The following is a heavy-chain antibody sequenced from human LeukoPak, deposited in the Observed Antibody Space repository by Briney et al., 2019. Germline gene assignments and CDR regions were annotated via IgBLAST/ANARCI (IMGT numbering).Heavy chain of an antibody. J-gene: IGHJ4*02. CDR3: ATGQDSSSLGDY. D-gene: IGHD6-6*01. CDR2: ISAYNGNT. Sequence: ASVKVSFKGSGYTFTSYGISWVRQAPGQGLEWMGWISAYNGNTNNAHKLQGRVTMTTHTSTSTGYMELRSLRSGDTAVYYCATGQDSSSLGDYWGERTLVTVSS. CDR1: GYTFTSYG. V-gene: IGHV1-18*01.